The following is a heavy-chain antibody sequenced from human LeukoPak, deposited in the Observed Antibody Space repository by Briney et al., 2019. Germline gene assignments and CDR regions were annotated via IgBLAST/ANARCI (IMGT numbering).Heavy chain of an antibody. CDR2: IYYSGST. V-gene: IGHV4-39*01. D-gene: IGHD2-15*01. CDR3: ATHVVVAANNNWFDP. J-gene: IGHJ5*02. Sequence: PSETLSLTCTVSGGSISSSSYYWGWIRQPPGKGLEWIGSIYYSGSTYYNPSLKSRFTISVDTSKNQFSLKLSSVTAADTAVYYCATHVVVAANNNWFDPWGQGTLVTVSS. CDR1: GGSISSSSYY.